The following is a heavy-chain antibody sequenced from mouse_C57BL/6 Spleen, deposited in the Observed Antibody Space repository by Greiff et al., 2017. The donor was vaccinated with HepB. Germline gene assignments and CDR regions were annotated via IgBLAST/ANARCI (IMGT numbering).Heavy chain of an antibody. CDR3: ARSGGNYVYYLDY. D-gene: IGHD2-1*01. CDR1: GYTFTDYY. CDR2: IYPGSGNT. J-gene: IGHJ2*01. V-gene: IGHV1-76*01. Sequence: QVQLKQSGAELVRPGASVKLSCKASGYTFTDYYINWVKQRPGQGLEWIARIYPGSGNTYYNEKFKGKATLTAEKSSSTAYMQLSSLTSEDSAVYFCARSGGNYVYYLDYWGQGTTLTVSS.